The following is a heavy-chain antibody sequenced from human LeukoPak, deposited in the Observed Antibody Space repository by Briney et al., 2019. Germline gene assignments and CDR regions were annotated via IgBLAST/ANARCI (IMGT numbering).Heavy chain of an antibody. J-gene: IGHJ6*03. Sequence: GASVKVSCKASGGTFSSYAISWVRQAPGQGLEWMGGIIPIFGTTNYAQKFQGRVTITADESTSTAYMELSSLRSEDTAVYYCARRYVDTAGYMDVWGKGTTVTVSS. CDR3: ARRYVDTAGYMDV. D-gene: IGHD5-18*01. CDR2: IIPIFGTT. V-gene: IGHV1-69*13. CDR1: GGTFSSYA.